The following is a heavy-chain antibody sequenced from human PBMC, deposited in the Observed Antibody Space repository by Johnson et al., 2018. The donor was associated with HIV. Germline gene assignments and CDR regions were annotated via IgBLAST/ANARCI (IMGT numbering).Heavy chain of an antibody. CDR3: ARRGGSGWSAFDI. J-gene: IGHJ3*02. D-gene: IGHD6-19*01. CDR1: GFTFSDHA. Sequence: MQLVESGGGVVQPGRSLRLSCAASGFTFSDHAMHWVRQAPGKGLEWVAVIRHDGNNKYYADSVKGRFTISRDNSKNTLYLQMNSLRAEDTALYYCARRGGSGWSAFDIWGQGTIVTVSS. V-gene: IGHV3-33*08. CDR2: IRHDGNNK.